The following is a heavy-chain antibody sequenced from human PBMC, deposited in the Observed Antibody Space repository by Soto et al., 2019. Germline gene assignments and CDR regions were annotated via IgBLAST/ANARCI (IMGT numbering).Heavy chain of an antibody. CDR3: ARASDPLGLGSPPDDAFDI. V-gene: IGHV3-21*01. Sequence: GGSLRLSCAASGFTFSSYSMNWVRQAPGKGLEWVSSISSSSSYIYYADSVKGRFTISRDNAKNSLYLQMNSLRAEDTAVYYCARASDPLGLGSPPDDAFDIWGQGTMVTVSS. CDR2: ISSSSSYI. CDR1: GFTFSSYS. D-gene: IGHD5-12*01. J-gene: IGHJ3*02.